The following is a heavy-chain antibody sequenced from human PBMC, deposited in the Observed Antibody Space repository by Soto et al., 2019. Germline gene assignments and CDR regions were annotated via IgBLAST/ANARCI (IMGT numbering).Heavy chain of an antibody. CDR2: MTPNSGEI. V-gene: IGHV1-8*01. D-gene: IGHD3-10*01. CDR3: ARNYYGSGTFDY. Sequence: QVQLVQSGAEVKNPGASVKVSCKASGYTFTSYDINWVRQATGQGLEWGGWMTPNSGEIGFAQKFQGRVTMTRDTYISTAYMELSSLRSEDTAIYYCARNYYGSGTFDYWGQGTLVTVSS. J-gene: IGHJ4*02. CDR1: GYTFTSYD.